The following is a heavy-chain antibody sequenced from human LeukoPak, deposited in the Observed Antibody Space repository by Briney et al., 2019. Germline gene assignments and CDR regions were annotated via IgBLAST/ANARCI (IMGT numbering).Heavy chain of an antibody. CDR3: ARPRGIAVAGTIDF. D-gene: IGHD6-19*01. V-gene: IGHV4-39*01. J-gene: IGHJ4*02. CDR2: IYYSGST. CDR1: GDSISSNNYY. Sequence: SETLSLTCTVSGDSISSNNYYWGWIRQPPGKGLEWIGTIYYSGSTYYNPSLKSRVTISVDTSKNQFSLKLSSVTAADTAVYYCARPRGIAVAGTIDFWGQGTLVTVSS.